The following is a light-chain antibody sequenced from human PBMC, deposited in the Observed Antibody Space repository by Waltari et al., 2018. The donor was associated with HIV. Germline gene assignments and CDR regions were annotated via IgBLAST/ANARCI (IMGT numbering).Light chain of an antibody. Sequence: EVVLTQSRATLSVSPRESDTLSCRASQSISSNLAWYQQHPGQAPRLLIYGASTRATGIPARFSGSGSGTEFTLTISSLQSEDFALYYCQHYTNWPPWTFGQGTKLEIK. V-gene: IGKV3-15*01. J-gene: IGKJ1*01. CDR3: QHYTNWPPWT. CDR2: GAS. CDR1: QSISSN.